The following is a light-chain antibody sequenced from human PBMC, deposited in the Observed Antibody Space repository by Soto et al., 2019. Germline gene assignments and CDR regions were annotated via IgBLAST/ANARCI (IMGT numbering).Light chain of an antibody. CDR3: QAWDSYSDHWV. CDR2: DDD. CDR1: IIELKS. J-gene: IGLJ3*02. Sequence: SYELTQPPSVSVAPGQTARFTCEESIIELKSVHWYQQRPGQAPVLVVYDDDDRPSGIPDRFSGSKSENMATLTISRVEAGDEADYYCQAWDSYSDHWVFGRGTKLTVL. V-gene: IGLV3-21*02.